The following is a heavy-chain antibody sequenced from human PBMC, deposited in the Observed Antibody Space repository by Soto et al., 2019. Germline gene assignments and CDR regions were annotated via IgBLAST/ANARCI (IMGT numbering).Heavy chain of an antibody. D-gene: IGHD2-21*01. CDR3: AIIPVEVFDY. J-gene: IGHJ4*02. V-gene: IGHV3-30*03. CDR2: ISYDGSNK. CDR1: GGTFSSYG. Sequence: QVQLVQSGAEVKKPGSSVKVSCKASGGTFSSYGMHWVRQAPGKGLEWVAVISYDGSNKYYADSVKGRFTISRDNSKNTLYLQMNSLRAEDTAVYYCAIIPVEVFDYWGQGTLVTVSS.